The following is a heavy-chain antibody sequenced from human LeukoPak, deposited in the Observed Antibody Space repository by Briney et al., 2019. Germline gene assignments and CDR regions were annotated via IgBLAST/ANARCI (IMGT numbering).Heavy chain of an antibody. CDR1: EFTFSSYN. CDR2: ISSSNKYI. Sequence: GGSLRLSCAASEFTFSSYNMNWVRQAPGKGLEWVSSISSSNKYIYYADSVKGRFTISRDNSKNTLYLQMNSLRAEDTAVYYCARAHTSYAPWGKGPLVTVSS. CDR3: ARAHTSYAP. J-gene: IGHJ5*02. V-gene: IGHV3-21*04.